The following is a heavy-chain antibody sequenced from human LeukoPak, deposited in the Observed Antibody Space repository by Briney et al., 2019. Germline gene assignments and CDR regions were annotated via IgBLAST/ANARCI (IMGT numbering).Heavy chain of an antibody. D-gene: IGHD3-22*01. CDR2: TSSSDAGT. CDR3: AKYLLPYADAFDI. CDR1: GFTLSSYA. J-gene: IGHJ3*02. Sequence: GGSLRLSCAASGFTLSSYAMSWVRQAPGKGLEWVSATSSSDAGTYYAESVRGRFTISRDNSKNTLYLQMNSLRAEDTAVYYCAKYLLPYADAFDIWGQGTMVTVSS. V-gene: IGHV3-23*01.